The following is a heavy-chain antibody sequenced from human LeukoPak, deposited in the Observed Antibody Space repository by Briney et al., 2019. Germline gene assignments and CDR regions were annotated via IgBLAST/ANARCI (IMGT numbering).Heavy chain of an antibody. V-gene: IGHV3-74*01. J-gene: IGHJ4*02. Sequence: GGSLRLSCAASGFGFSRYWMHWVRQAPGTGLKWVSRIYRDGSTTDYADSVKGRFTISRDNAKNTLYLQMNSLRAEDTAVYYCARGRGYSYGWIGEKLLDYWGQGTLVTVSS. D-gene: IGHD5-18*01. CDR1: GFGFSRYW. CDR2: IYRDGSTT. CDR3: ARGRGYSYGWIGEKLLDY.